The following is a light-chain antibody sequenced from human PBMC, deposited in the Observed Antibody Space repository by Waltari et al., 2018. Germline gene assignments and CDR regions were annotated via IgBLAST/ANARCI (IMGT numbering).Light chain of an antibody. CDR3: SSYAGSNTFI. CDR2: DVT. V-gene: IGLV2-11*01. CDR1: SSDIGGYKY. J-gene: IGLJ1*01. Sequence: QAALTQPPSVSGSPGQSVTISCTGTSSDIGGYKYVSWYQQYPGKAPKLMIYDVTKRPSVVSDRFSGSKSGNTASLTISGLQAEDEADYYCSSYAGSNTFIFGTGTRLTVL.